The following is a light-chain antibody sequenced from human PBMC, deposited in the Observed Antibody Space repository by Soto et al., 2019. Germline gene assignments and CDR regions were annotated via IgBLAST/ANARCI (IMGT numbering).Light chain of an antibody. Sequence: DIVMTQSPATLSVSPGERATLSCRASQSVSSILAWYQQKPGQAPRLLVYGASTRATGIPARFSGSGSGTEFILTISSLQSEDFALYYCQQYNNWPSFTFGPGTKVDIK. V-gene: IGKV3-15*01. CDR1: QSVSSI. CDR3: QQYNNWPSFT. CDR2: GAS. J-gene: IGKJ3*01.